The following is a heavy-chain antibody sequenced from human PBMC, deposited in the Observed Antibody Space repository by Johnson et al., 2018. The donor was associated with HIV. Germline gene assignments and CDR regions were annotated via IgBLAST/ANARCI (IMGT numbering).Heavy chain of an antibody. CDR1: GFTFSVYY. V-gene: IGHV3-11*04. D-gene: IGHD2-8*02. CDR3: AKSGLFVLVVYAPDVLDI. CDR2: ISSSGSTI. J-gene: IGHJ3*02. Sequence: QVQLVESGGGLVKPGGSLRLSCAASGFTFSVYYMSWIRQAPGKGLEWVSYISSSGSTIYYADSVKGRFTISRDNSKNTLYLQMNSLRAEDTAVYYCAKSGLFVLVVYAPDVLDIWGQGTMVTVSS.